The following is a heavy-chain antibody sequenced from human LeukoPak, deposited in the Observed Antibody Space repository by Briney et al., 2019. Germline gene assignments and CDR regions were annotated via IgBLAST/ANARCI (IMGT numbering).Heavy chain of an antibody. D-gene: IGHD3-10*01. CDR2: IRNKANNYAT. CDR1: GFTFSGSA. J-gene: IGHJ4*02. Sequence: GGSLRLSCAASGFTFSGSAMHWVRQASGKGREWVGRIRNKANNYATTYAASVKGRFTVSRDDSKNTAFLQMNSLKTEDTGVYYCTIWFGEPLRDYWGEGSLVTVSS. V-gene: IGHV3-73*01. CDR3: TIWFGEPLRDY.